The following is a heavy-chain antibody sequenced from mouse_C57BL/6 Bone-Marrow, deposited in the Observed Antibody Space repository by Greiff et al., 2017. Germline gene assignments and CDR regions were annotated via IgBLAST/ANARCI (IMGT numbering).Heavy chain of an antibody. D-gene: IGHD1-1*01. CDR1: GFNIKDDY. CDR3: TTPFYYYGSRRFDY. J-gene: IGHJ2*01. Sequence: VQLKESGAELVRPGASVKLSCTASGFNIKDDYMHWVKQRPEQGLEWIGWIDPENGDTEYASKFQGKATITADTSSNTAYLQLSSLTSEDTAVFYCTTPFYYYGSRRFDYWCQGTTLTVSS. V-gene: IGHV14-4*01. CDR2: IDPENGDT.